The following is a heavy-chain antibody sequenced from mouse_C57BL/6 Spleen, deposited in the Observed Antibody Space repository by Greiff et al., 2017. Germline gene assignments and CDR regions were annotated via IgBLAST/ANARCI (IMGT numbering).Heavy chain of an antibody. Sequence: VQLQQSGPELVKPGASVKIPCKASGYTFTDYNMDWVKQSHGKSLEWIGDINPNNGGTIYNQKFKGKATLTVDKSSSTAYMELRSLTSEDTAVYYCARGRGIYYGNYLDYWGQGTTLTVSS. J-gene: IGHJ2*01. CDR2: INPNNGGT. CDR1: GYTFTDYN. D-gene: IGHD2-1*01. V-gene: IGHV1-18*01. CDR3: ARGRGIYYGNYLDY.